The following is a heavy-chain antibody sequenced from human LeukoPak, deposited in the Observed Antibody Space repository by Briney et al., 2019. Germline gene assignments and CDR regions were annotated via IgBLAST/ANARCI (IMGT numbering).Heavy chain of an antibody. V-gene: IGHV4-4*02. CDR3: ASWIQLKGYFDY. J-gene: IGHJ4*02. CDR2: IYHSGST. Sequence: PSGTLSLTCAVSGGSISSSNWWSWVRQPPGKGLEWIVEIYHSGSTNYNPSLKSRVTISVDKSKNQFSLKLSSVTAADTAVYYCASWIQLKGYFDYWGQGTLVTVSS. D-gene: IGHD5-18*01. CDR1: GGSISSSNW.